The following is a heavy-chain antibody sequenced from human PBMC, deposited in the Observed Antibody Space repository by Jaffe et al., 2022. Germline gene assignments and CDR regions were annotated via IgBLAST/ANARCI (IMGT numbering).Heavy chain of an antibody. Sequence: EVQLLESGGGLVQPGGSLRLSCAASGFTFSSYAMSWVRQAPGKGLEWVSAISGSGGSTYYADSVKGRFTISRDNSKNTLYLQMNSLRAEDTAVYYCAKSPLGYCSGGSCYSGSFFDYWGQGTLVTVSS. J-gene: IGHJ4*02. CDR2: ISGSGGST. D-gene: IGHD2-15*01. CDR3: AKSPLGYCSGGSCYSGSFFDY. CDR1: GFTFSSYA. V-gene: IGHV3-23*01.